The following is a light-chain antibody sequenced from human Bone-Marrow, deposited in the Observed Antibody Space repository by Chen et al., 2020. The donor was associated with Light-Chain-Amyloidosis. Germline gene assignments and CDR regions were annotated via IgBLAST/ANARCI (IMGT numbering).Light chain of an antibody. CDR3: QSADSSGTYEVI. CDR1: DLPKKY. Sequence: SYELTQPPSVSVSPGQTARITCSGDDLPKKYAYWYQQKPGQDPVLVIHRDTERPSGISERFSGSSSGTTATWTISGVQAEDEADYHCQSADSSGTYEVIFGGGTKLTVL. J-gene: IGLJ2*01. CDR2: RDT. V-gene: IGLV3-25*03.